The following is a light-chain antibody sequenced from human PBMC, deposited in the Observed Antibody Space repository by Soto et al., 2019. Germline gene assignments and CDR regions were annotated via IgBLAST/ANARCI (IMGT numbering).Light chain of an antibody. J-gene: IGLJ1*01. Sequence: ALTQPASVSGSPGQSITISCTGTSSDVGSYNLVSWYQQHPGKAPKLMIYEVSKRPSGVSNRFSGSKSGNTASLTISGLQAEDEADYYCCSYAGSSTLYVFGTGTKVTVL. CDR3: CSYAGSSTLYV. CDR2: EVS. V-gene: IGLV2-23*02. CDR1: SSDVGSYNL.